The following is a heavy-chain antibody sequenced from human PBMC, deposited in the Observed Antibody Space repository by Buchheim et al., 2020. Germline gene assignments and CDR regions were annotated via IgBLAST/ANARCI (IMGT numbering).Heavy chain of an antibody. CDR1: GESFNEYY. D-gene: IGHD5-24*01. Sequence: QVQLQESGPGLVKPSETLSLTCSVVGESFNEYYWSWIRQSPGKGLEWVGDINYAEDINTNPSLRSRVSLSIDTSKSQVYLKLTSVTAADTAIYYCSRGRPIYNYNYYFDPWGQGTL. CDR2: INYAEDI. V-gene: IGHV4-34*10. J-gene: IGHJ5*01. CDR3: SRGRPIYNYNYYFDP.